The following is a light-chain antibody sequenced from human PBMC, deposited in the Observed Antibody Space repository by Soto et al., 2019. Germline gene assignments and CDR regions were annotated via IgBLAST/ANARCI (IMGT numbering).Light chain of an antibody. CDR3: QQYDSSPWT. J-gene: IGKJ1*01. Sequence: EIVLTQSPGTLSLSPGERAPLSCRASQSVSSNYLAWYQQKPGQAPRLLIYGASTRATGIPDRFSGSGSGTDFTLTIRRLEPEDFAVYYCQQYDSSPWTFGQGTKVEIK. V-gene: IGKV3-20*01. CDR2: GAS. CDR1: QSVSSNY.